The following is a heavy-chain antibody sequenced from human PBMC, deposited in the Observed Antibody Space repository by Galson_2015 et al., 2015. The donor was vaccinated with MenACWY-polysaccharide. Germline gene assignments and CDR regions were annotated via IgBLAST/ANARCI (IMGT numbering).Heavy chain of an antibody. D-gene: IGHD3-22*01. CDR1: WGSLHSYY. CDR2: IYTRGGT. Sequence: SGTPSPTRPVSWGSLHSYYLSWIPPPAREGPEGVWGIYTRGGTHHNPSLKSRVTMSVDTSKNQFSLKLSSVTAADTAVYYCARDLPTYYYDSSGFGWFDIWGQGTMVTVSS. CDR3: ARDLPTYYYDSSGFGWFDI. J-gene: IGHJ3*02. V-gene: IGHV4-4*07.